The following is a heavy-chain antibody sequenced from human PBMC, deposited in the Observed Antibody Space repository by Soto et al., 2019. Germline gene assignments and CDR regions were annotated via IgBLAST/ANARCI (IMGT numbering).Heavy chain of an antibody. J-gene: IGHJ6*02. Sequence: QVQLVESGGGVVQPGRSLRLSCAASGFTFSSYAMHWVRQAPGKGLEWVAVISYDGSNKYYADSVKGRFTISRDNSKNTLYLKMNSLRAEDTAVYYCARAYSSSPYYGYYYYGMDVWGQGTTVTVSS. CDR2: ISYDGSNK. D-gene: IGHD6-6*01. CDR1: GFTFSSYA. CDR3: ARAYSSSPYYGYYYYGMDV. V-gene: IGHV3-30-3*01.